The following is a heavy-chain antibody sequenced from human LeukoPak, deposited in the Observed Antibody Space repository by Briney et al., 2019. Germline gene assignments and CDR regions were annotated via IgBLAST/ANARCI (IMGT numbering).Heavy chain of an antibody. CDR2: FDPEDGET. CDR1: GYTLTELS. Sequence: ASVRVSCTVSGYTLTELSMHWVRQAPGKGLEWMGGFDPEDGETIYAQKFQGRVTMTEDTSTDTAYMELSSLRSEDTAVYYCATATGLTSYYFDYWGQGTLVTVSS. CDR3: ATATGLTSYYFDY. V-gene: IGHV1-24*01. J-gene: IGHJ4*02. D-gene: IGHD1-14*01.